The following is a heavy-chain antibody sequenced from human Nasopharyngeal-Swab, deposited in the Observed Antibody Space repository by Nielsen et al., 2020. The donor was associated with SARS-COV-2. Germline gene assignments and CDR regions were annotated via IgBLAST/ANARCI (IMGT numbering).Heavy chain of an antibody. J-gene: IGHJ4*02. CDR1: GGSISGYY. CDR3: ARRTTYDHFDY. V-gene: IGHV4-59*01. D-gene: IGHD1-1*01. Sequence: SETLSLTCTVSGGSISGYYWSWIRQPPGEGLEWIGYIYYSVSTNYNPSLGSRVTISVDTSKNQFSLHLTSVAAADTAMYYCARRTTYDHFDYWGQGILVTVSS. CDR2: IYYSVST.